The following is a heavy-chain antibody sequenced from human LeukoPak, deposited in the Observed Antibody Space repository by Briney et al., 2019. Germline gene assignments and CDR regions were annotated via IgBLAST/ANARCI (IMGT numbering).Heavy chain of an antibody. V-gene: IGHV1-18*01. CDR2: ISAYNGNT. J-gene: IGHJ4*02. CDR3: ARDRGQDFDWLLYR. CDR1: GYTFTSYG. D-gene: IGHD3-9*01. Sequence: GASVKVSCKASGYTFTSYGISWVRQAPGQGLEGMGWISAYNGNTNYAQKLQGRVTMTTDTSTSTAYMELRSLRSDDTAVYYCARDRGQDFDWLLYRWGQGTLVTVSS.